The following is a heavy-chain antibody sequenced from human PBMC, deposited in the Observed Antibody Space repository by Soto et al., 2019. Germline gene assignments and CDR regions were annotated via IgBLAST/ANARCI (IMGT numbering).Heavy chain of an antibody. CDR1: GFTFNSYA. V-gene: IGHV3-33*01. D-gene: IGHD2-2*03. Sequence: GGSLRLSCAASGFTFNSYAMHWVRQAPGKGLEWVAVIWYDGNNKYYADSVKGRFTISRDSSKNTLYLQMNSLRAEDTAVYYCARDRGGGYCSSPSCHTFDYWGQGT. CDR3: ARDRGGGYCSSPSCHTFDY. CDR2: IWYDGNNK. J-gene: IGHJ4*02.